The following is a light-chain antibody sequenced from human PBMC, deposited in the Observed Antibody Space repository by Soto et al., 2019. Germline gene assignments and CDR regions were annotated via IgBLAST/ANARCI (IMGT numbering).Light chain of an antibody. CDR3: SSYTSSSALV. CDR1: SSDVGGYNY. Sequence: QSVLTQPASVSGSPGQSITISCTGTSSDVGGYNYVSWYQHHPGKAPKLMIHEVSNRPSGVSHRFSGSKSGNTASLTISGLQAEDEAGYFCSSYTSSSALVFGTGTKLTVL. V-gene: IGLV2-14*01. J-gene: IGLJ1*01. CDR2: EVS.